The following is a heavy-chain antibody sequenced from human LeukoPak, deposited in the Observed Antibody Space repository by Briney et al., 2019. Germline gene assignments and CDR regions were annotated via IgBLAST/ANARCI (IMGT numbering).Heavy chain of an antibody. CDR3: AKDRGPKRGYYFDY. J-gene: IGHJ4*02. Sequence: GGSLRLSCAASGFTFSSYVMHWVRQAPGKGLEWVAFIRYDGSNKYYADSVKGRFTISRDNSKNTLYLQMNSLRAEDTAVYYCAKDRGPKRGYYFDYWGQGTLVTVSS. CDR2: IRYDGSNK. D-gene: IGHD3-10*01. CDR1: GFTFSSYV. V-gene: IGHV3-30*02.